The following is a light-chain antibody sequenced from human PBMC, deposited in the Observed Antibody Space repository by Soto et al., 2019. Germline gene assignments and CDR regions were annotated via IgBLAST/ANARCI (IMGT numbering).Light chain of an antibody. J-gene: IGKJ3*01. Sequence: ETVMTQSPATLSVSPGERATLSCRASRSVNSNLAWYQQKLGQAPRVLIFGASTRATGIPARFSGSGSGTEFSLTINSLQSEDFAVYYCQQRSNWAPITFGPGTKVDIK. CDR1: RSVNSN. V-gene: IGKV3-15*01. CDR2: GAS. CDR3: QQRSNWAPIT.